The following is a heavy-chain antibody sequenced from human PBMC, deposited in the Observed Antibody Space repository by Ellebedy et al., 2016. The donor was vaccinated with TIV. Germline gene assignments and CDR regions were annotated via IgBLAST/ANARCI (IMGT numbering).Heavy chain of an antibody. CDR1: GFTVRSKY. V-gene: IGHV3-53*01. J-gene: IGHJ4*02. CDR3: ATDPDGVYGDTSAY. D-gene: IGHD4-17*01. CDR2: IYSTGDT. Sequence: GESLKISCAVSGFTVRSKYMNWVRQAPGKGLEWVSLIYSTGDTYYADSVKVRFTVSRDNSQNTLYLQMTSLRVDDTAVYYCATDPDGVYGDTSAYWGRGTLVTVSS.